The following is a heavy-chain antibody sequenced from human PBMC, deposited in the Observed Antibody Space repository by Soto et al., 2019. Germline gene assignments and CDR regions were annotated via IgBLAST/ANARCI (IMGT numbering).Heavy chain of an antibody. CDR1: GFTFSSYG. CDR2: ISYDGSNK. CDR3: AKGQVPYYYDSSGYYYGEYFQH. Sequence: PGGSLRLSCAASGFTFSSYGMHWVRQAPGKGLEWVAVISYDGSNKYYADSVKGRFTISRDNSKNTLYLQMNSLRAEDTAVYYCAKGQVPYYYDSSGYYYGEYFQHWGQGTLVTVSS. D-gene: IGHD3-22*01. V-gene: IGHV3-30*18. J-gene: IGHJ1*01.